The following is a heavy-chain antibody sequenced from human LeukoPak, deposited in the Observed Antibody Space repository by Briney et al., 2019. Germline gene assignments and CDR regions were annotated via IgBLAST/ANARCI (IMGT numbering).Heavy chain of an antibody. Sequence: SETLSLTCDVSGGSITQTNYWTWVRQPPGKGLEWIGEVNLQGSTNYNPSLMRRVAISVDTSANHVSLQLTSVTAADTAVYYCARHEEYSYGSFDYWGQGTLVTVSS. CDR1: GGSITQTNY. CDR3: ARHEEYSYGSFDY. CDR2: VNLQGST. J-gene: IGHJ4*02. D-gene: IGHD5-18*01. V-gene: IGHV4-4*02.